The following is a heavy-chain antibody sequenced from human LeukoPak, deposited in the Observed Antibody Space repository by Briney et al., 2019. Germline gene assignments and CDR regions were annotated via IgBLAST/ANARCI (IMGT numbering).Heavy chain of an antibody. J-gene: IGHJ6*03. CDR2: IYYSGTP. CDR1: GGSISSRTYY. Sequence: PSETLSLTCTVSGGSISSRTYYWGWIRQPPGKGLEWIGTIYYSGTPYYNPSLKSRVTISLDTSKNQFSLKLSSVTAADTAIYYCARDFSSSSTVYYYYYMDVWGKGTTVTVPS. D-gene: IGHD6-6*01. V-gene: IGHV4-39*07. CDR3: ARDFSSSSTVYYYYYMDV.